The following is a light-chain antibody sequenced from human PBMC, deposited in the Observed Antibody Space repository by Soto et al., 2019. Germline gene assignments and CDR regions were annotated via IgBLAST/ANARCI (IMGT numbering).Light chain of an antibody. V-gene: IGKV1-17*01. CDR3: LQHNSYPLT. Sequence: DIQMTQSPSSLSASVRDRVTITCRSSQRISTYLNWYRQKPGKAPDLLIYAASSLPTGVPPRFSGSGSGTDFTLTISSLQPEAFATYYCLQHNSYPLTFGGGTKVDIK. CDR2: AAS. CDR1: QRISTY. J-gene: IGKJ4*01.